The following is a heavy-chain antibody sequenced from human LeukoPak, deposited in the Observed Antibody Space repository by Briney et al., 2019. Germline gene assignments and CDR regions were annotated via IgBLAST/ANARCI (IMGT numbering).Heavy chain of an antibody. CDR3: AKAGAVAGYWYFDL. D-gene: IGHD6-19*01. CDR1: GFTFSRYG. J-gene: IGHJ2*01. Sequence: PGGSLRLSCAASGFTFSRYGMHWVRQAPGKGLEWVAVISYDGSNKYYADSVKGRFTISRDNSKNTLYVQMNSLRAEDTAVYYCAKAGAVAGYWYFDLWGRGALVTVSS. CDR2: ISYDGSNK. V-gene: IGHV3-30*18.